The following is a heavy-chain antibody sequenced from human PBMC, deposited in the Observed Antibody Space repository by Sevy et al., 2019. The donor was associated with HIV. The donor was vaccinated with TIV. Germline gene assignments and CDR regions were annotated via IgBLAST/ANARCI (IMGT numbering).Heavy chain of an antibody. CDR1: GFTFSNYG. Sequence: GGSLRLSCAASGFTFSNYGMHWVRQAPGKGLEWVAVISYDEKTKYYADSVKGRLTISRDNFKNTLYLQMNSLGLEDTAVYYCAKRDNNGWYYIDYWGQGPLVTVSS. CDR3: AKRDNNGWYYIDY. D-gene: IGHD6-19*01. CDR2: ISYDEKTK. J-gene: IGHJ4*02. V-gene: IGHV3-30*18.